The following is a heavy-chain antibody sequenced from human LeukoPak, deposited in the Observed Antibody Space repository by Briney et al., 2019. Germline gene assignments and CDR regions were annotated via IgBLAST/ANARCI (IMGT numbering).Heavy chain of an antibody. CDR2: INHSGST. J-gene: IGHJ4*02. V-gene: IGHV4-34*01. D-gene: IGHD2-15*01. Sequence: SETLSLTCTVSGASISSYYWSWIRQPPGKGLEWIGEINHSGSTNYNPSLKSRVTISVDTSKNQFSLKLSSVTAADTAVYYCARGAAGYCSGGSCYYSSGWRRLYYFDYWGQGTLVTVSS. CDR3: ARGAAGYCSGGSCYYSSGWRRLYYFDY. CDR1: GASISSYY.